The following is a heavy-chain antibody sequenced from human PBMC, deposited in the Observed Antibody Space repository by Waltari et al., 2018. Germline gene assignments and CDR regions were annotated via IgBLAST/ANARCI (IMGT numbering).Heavy chain of an antibody. D-gene: IGHD3-22*01. CDR2: IIPILGIA. CDR1: TFSSYA. CDR3: ASGPTDYDSSGYPLDY. Sequence: TFSSYAISWVRQAPGQGLEWMGGIIPILGIANYAQKFQGRVTITADKSTSTAYMELSSLRSEDTAVYYCASGPTDYDSSGYPLDYWGQGTLVTVSS. J-gene: IGHJ4*02. V-gene: IGHV1-69*10.